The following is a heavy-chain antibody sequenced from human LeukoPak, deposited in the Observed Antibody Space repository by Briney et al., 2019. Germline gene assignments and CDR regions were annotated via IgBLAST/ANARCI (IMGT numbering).Heavy chain of an antibody. J-gene: IGHJ4*02. Sequence: PSQTLSLTCTVSGGSISSGSYYWSWIRQPAGKGLEWIGRIYTSGSTNYNPSLKSRVTISVDTSKNQFSLRLNSVTAADTAVYYCARGGDRSFDYWGQGTLVTVSS. D-gene: IGHD3-10*01. CDR3: ARGGDRSFDY. CDR2: IYTSGST. CDR1: GGSISSGSYY. V-gene: IGHV4-61*02.